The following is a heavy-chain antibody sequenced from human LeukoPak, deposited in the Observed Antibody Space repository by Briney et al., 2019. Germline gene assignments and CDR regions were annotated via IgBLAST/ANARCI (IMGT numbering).Heavy chain of an antibody. CDR3: ASTSQWLVLNRFDY. CDR2: IYYSGST. CDR1: GGSISSYY. J-gene: IGHJ4*02. Sequence: PSETLSLTCTVSGGSISSYYWSWIRQPPGKGLEWIGYIYYSGSTNYNPSLKSRVTISVDTSKNQFSLKLSSVTAADTAVYYCASTSQWLVLNRFDYWGQGTLVTVSS. D-gene: IGHD6-19*01. V-gene: IGHV4-59*08.